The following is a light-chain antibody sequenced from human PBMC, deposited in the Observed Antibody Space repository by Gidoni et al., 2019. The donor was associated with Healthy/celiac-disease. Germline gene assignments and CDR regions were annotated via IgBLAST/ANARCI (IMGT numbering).Light chain of an antibody. CDR2: GAS. CDR1: QSVSSN. J-gene: IGKJ2*04. CDR3: HQYNNWPLMCS. Sequence: EIVMTQSPATLSVSPGERATLSCRASQSVSSNLAWYQQKPGQAPRLLIYGASTRATGIPARFSGSGSGTEFTLTISSLQSEDFAVYYCHQYNNWPLMCSFGQGTKLEIK. V-gene: IGKV3-15*01.